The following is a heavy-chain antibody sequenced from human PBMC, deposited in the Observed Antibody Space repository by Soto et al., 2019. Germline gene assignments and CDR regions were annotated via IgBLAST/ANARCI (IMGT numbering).Heavy chain of an antibody. Sequence: GGSLRLSCAASGFTFSSYAMHWVRQAPGKGLEWVAVISYDGSNKYYADSVKGRFTISRDNSKNTLYLQMGSLRADDMAIYYCARGGGGAALADFDYWGQGALVTVSS. CDR2: ISYDGSNK. V-gene: IGHV3-30-3*01. CDR1: GFTFSSYA. D-gene: IGHD3-16*01. J-gene: IGHJ4*02. CDR3: ARGGGGAALADFDY.